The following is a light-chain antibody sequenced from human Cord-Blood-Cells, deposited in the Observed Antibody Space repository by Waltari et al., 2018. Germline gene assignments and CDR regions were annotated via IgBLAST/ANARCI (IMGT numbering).Light chain of an antibody. J-gene: IGKJ4*01. CDR1: QSISSY. Sequence: IQLTQSRSSQSASVGDRVTITCRASQSISSYLNWYQQKPGKAPTLLIYAASSLQSGVPSRFSGSGSGTDFTLTISSLQPEDFATYYCQQSYSTPRTFGGGTKVEIK. CDR2: AAS. V-gene: IGKV1-39*01. CDR3: QQSYSTPRT.